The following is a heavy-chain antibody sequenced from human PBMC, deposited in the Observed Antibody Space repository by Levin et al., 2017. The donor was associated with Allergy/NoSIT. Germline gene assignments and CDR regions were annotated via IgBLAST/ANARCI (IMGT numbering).Heavy chain of an antibody. V-gene: IGHV1-2*02. Sequence: ASVKVSCKASGYTFTAYYMHWVRQAPGQGLEWMGWINPNSGGTNYAQKFQGRVTMTRDTSISTAYMELSRLGFDDTAVYYCMRDRSSSGGNFFDYWGQGTLVTVSS. J-gene: IGHJ4*02. CDR3: MRDRSSSGGNFFDY. D-gene: IGHD6-13*01. CDR2: INPNSGGT. CDR1: GYTFTAYY.